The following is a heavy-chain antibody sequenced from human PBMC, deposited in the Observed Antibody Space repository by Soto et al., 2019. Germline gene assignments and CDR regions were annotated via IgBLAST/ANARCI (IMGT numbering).Heavy chain of an antibody. Sequence: QVQLVQSGAEVKKPGASVKISCKASGYTFTSYYMHCVRQAPGQGLEWMGIINPSGGSTNYAQKLQGRVAMTRYKSTSTVYRELNSLRSEDTAVYYCARPPYPGCINAVCYPLDYWGQGNLVTVSS. CDR3: ARPPYPGCINAVCYPLDY. CDR2: INPSGGST. CDR1: GYTFTSYY. J-gene: IGHJ4*02. D-gene: IGHD2-8*01. V-gene: IGHV1-46*01.